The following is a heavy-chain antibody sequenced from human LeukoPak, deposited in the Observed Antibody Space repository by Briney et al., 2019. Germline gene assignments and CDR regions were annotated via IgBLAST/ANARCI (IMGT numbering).Heavy chain of an antibody. CDR1: RFSFSNYE. CDR2: ISDNGRKT. Sequence: GGSLRLSCAASRFSFSNYEMNWVRQAPGKGLEWISYISDNGRKTYYADSVKGRFTMSRDNAKNSLYLQMNSLRAEGMAVYYCARDGGPAVVSTHYAFDLWGQGTMVTVSS. J-gene: IGHJ3*01. D-gene: IGHD2-2*01. V-gene: IGHV3-48*03. CDR3: ARDGGPAVVSTHYAFDL.